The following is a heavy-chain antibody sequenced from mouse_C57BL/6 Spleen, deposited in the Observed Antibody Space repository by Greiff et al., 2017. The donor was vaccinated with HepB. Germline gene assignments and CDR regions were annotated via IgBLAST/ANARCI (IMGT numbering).Heavy chain of an antibody. J-gene: IGHJ4*01. CDR2: ISSGGDYI. CDR1: GFTFSSYA. D-gene: IGHD2-5*01. CDR3: TRDGLYSNYLYAMDY. Sequence: EVQGVESGEGLVKPGGSLKLSCAASGFTFSSYAMSWVRQTPEKRLEWVAYISSGGDYIYYADTVTGRFTISRDNARNPLYLQMSSLKSEDTAMDYWTRDGLYSNYLYAMDYWGQGTSVTVAS. V-gene: IGHV5-9-1*02.